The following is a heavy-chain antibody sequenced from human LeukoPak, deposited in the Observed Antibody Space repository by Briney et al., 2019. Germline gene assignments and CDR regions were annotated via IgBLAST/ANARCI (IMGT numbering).Heavy chain of an antibody. V-gene: IGHV3-23*01. D-gene: IGHD6-19*01. J-gene: IGHJ4*02. CDR1: GFTFSSYA. CDR2: IFGSGGST. Sequence: GGSLRLSCAASGFTFSSYAMYWVRQAPGKGLEWVSGIFGSGGSTHYADSMKGRFTISRDNSKNTVYLQMNSLRAEDTAVCYCAKTTTGYSSGRFPGWPVDYWGQGTLVTVSS. CDR3: AKTTTGYSSGRFPGWPVDY.